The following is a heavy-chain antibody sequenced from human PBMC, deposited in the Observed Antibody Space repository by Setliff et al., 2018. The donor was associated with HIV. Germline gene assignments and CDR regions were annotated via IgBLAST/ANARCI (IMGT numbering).Heavy chain of an antibody. V-gene: IGHV4-31*09. CDR3: ATKVYCTNGVCLDAFDI. J-gene: IGHJ3*02. CDR1: GGSVSSGGYY. CDR2: IYYSGST. Sequence: SETLSLTCTVSGGSVSSGGYYWNWIRQRPGKGLEWIGHIYYSGSTSYNPSLKSRVTISVDKSRSQFSLKVNSVTAADTAVYYCATKVYCTNGVCLDAFDIWGQGTMVTVSS. D-gene: IGHD2-8*01.